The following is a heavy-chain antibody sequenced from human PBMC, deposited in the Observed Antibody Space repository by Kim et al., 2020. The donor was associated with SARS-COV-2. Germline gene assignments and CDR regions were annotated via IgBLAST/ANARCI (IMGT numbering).Heavy chain of an antibody. J-gene: IGHJ4*02. CDR1: GFTFSDYY. Sequence: GGSLRLSCAASGFTFSDYYMSWIRQAPGKGLEWVSYISSSSSYTNYADSVKGRFTISRDNAKNSLYLQMNSLRAEDTAVYYCARVQGGSYSGYYFDYWGQGTLVTVSS. CDR3: ARVQGGSYSGYYFDY. CDR2: ISSSSSYT. D-gene: IGHD1-26*01. V-gene: IGHV3-11*05.